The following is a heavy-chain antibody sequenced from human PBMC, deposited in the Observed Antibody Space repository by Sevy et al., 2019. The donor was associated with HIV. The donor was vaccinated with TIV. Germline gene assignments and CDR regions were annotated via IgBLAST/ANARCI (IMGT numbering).Heavy chain of an antibody. CDR2: IYYSGST. V-gene: IGHV4-39*01. CDR3: ARHGPLGYCSGGSCYGYYYYGMDV. Sequence: SETLSLTCTVSGGSISSSNYYWGWIRQPPGKGLEWIGSIYYSGSTYYNPSLKSRVTISVDTSKNQFSLKLSSVTAADTAVYYCARHGPLGYCSGGSCYGYYYYGMDVWGQGTTVTVSS. D-gene: IGHD2-15*01. CDR1: GGSISSSNYY. J-gene: IGHJ6*02.